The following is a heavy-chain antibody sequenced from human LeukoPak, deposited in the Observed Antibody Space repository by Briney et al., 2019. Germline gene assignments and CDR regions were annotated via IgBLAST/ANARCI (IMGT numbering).Heavy chain of an antibody. CDR3: ARHSSAARPNFDY. J-gene: IGHJ4*02. Sequence: SETLSLTCTVSGGSISGSNYYWGWIRQPPGKGLEWIGSIYYSGTTYYNPSLKSRVTISVDASKNQFSLEVTSMTAADTAVYYCARHSSAARPNFDYWGQGTLVTVSS. CDR1: GGSISGSNYY. D-gene: IGHD6-6*01. CDR2: IYYSGTT. V-gene: IGHV4-39*01.